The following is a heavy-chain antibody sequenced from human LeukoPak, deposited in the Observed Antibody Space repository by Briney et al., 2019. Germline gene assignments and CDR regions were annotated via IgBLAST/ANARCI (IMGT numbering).Heavy chain of an antibody. V-gene: IGHV4-39*01. Sequence: SETLSLTCTVSGGSISSSSYYWGWIRQPPGTGLEWIGSIYYSGSTYYNLSLKSRVTISVDTSKNQFSLKLSSVTAADTAVYYCARLYGDYGRVDYWGQGTLVTVSS. J-gene: IGHJ4*02. CDR2: IYYSGST. CDR1: GGSISSSSYY. CDR3: ARLYGDYGRVDY. D-gene: IGHD4-17*01.